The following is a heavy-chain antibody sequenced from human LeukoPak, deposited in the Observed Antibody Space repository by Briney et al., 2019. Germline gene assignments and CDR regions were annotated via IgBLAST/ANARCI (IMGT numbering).Heavy chain of an antibody. CDR1: GFTFSSYA. V-gene: IGHV3-23*01. CDR2: ISGSGGST. D-gene: IGHD6-19*01. J-gene: IGHJ4*02. Sequence: PGGSLRLXCAASGFTFSSYAMSWVRQAPGKGLEWVSAISGSGGSTYYADSVKGRFTISRDNSKNSLYLQMNSLRAEDTAVYYCAKDILTGIAVADVFDYWGPGTLVTVSS. CDR3: AKDILTGIAVADVFDY.